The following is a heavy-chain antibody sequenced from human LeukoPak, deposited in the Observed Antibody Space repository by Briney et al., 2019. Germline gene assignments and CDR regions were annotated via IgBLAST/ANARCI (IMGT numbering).Heavy chain of an antibody. J-gene: IGHJ4*02. CDR3: AKVPSPVGATHYFDY. CDR1: GYTFSCYA. V-gene: IGHV3-23*01. D-gene: IGHD1-26*01. Sequence: PGGSLRLPCAAPGYTFSCYAMSWVRQAPGKGLEWVSAISGSGGNTYYADSVKGRFTISRDNSKNTLYLQMNSLRAEDTAVYYCAKVPSPVGATHYFDYWGQGSLVTVSS. CDR2: ISGSGGNT.